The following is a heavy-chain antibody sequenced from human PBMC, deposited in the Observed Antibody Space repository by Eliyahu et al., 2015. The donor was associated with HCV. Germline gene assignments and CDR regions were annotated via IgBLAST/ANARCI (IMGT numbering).Heavy chain of an antibody. V-gene: IGHV3-23*01. CDR3: AKDGPLVGPTSDMGDY. D-gene: IGHD1-26*01. J-gene: IGHJ4*02. CDR2: ISGSGGCT. CDR1: GFTFSTYA. Sequence: EVQLLESGGGLVQPGGSLRLSCAASGFTFSTYAMTWVRQAPGKGLEWVPAISGSGGCTYYADSVKGRFTISRDNSKNTLYLQMNSLRAEDTAVYYCAKDGPLVGPTSDMGDYWGQGTLVTVSS.